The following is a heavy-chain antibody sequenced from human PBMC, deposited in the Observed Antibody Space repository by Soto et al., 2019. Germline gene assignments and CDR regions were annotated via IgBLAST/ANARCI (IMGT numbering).Heavy chain of an antibody. D-gene: IGHD6-6*01. J-gene: IGHJ4*02. CDR2: INPNSGGT. Sequence: ASVEVSCKASGYTFTGYYMHWVRQAPGQGLEWMGWINPNSGGTNYAQKFQGWVTMTRDTSISTAYMELSRLRSDDTAVYYCARVSVAARPAYYFDYWGQGTLVTVSS. V-gene: IGHV1-2*04. CDR1: GYTFTGYY. CDR3: ARVSVAARPAYYFDY.